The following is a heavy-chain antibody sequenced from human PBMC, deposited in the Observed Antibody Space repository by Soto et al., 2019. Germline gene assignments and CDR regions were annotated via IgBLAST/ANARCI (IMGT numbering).Heavy chain of an antibody. V-gene: IGHV4-30-2*01. J-gene: IGHJ4*02. CDR3: AGDKDWAFDY. CDR1: GDTISTGGYT. CDR2: TYHSGNP. D-gene: IGHD3-9*01. Sequence: SETLSLTCDVSGDTISTGGYTWAWIRQPPGKALEWIGHTYHSGNPYYNPSLKSRVFISVDRSKNQFFLKVRSVTAADTAVYYCAGDKDWAFDYWGQGTLVTVSS.